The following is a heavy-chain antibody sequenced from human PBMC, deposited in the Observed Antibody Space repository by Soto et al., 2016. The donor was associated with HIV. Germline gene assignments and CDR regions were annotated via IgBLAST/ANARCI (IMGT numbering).Heavy chain of an antibody. CDR3: ARGGREGTVTSGAFDI. V-gene: IGHV1-2*02. CDR1: GYTFTSYG. Sequence: QVQLVQSGAEVKKPGASVKVSCKASGYTFTSYGISWVRQAPGQGLEWMGWISPNSGGTNYAQKFQGRVTMTRDTSINTVYMELSRLRSDDTAVYYCARGGREGTVTSGAFDIWGQGTMVTVSS. J-gene: IGHJ3*02. CDR2: ISPNSGGT. D-gene: IGHD4-17*01.